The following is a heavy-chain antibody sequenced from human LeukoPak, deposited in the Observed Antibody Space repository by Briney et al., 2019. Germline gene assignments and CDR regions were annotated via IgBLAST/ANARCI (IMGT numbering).Heavy chain of an antibody. CDR1: GFTFSSFN. CDR2: ISVSGTT. J-gene: IGHJ4*02. CDR3: ARDRGYYDSKGYFDY. Sequence: GGSLRLSCAGSGFTFSSFNLNWVRHTPGKGLEWVAYISVSGTTYYADSVKGRFAISRDNAKNSLYLQMNSLRDEDTAVYYCARDRGYYDSKGYFDYWGQGTLVTVSS. V-gene: IGHV3-48*02. D-gene: IGHD3-22*01.